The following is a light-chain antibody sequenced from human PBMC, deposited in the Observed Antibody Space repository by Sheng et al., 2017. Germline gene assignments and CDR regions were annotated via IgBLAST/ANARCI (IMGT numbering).Light chain of an antibody. CDR2: AAS. CDR1: QGISSY. CDR3: QQHNSYSFT. J-gene: IGKJ3*01. Sequence: DIQLTQSPSFLSASVGDRVTITCRASQGISSYLAWYQQKPGKAPKLLIYAASTLQSGVPSRFSGSGSGTEFTLTISSLQPEDFATYYCQQHNSYSFTFGPGTKVDI. V-gene: IGKV1-9*01.